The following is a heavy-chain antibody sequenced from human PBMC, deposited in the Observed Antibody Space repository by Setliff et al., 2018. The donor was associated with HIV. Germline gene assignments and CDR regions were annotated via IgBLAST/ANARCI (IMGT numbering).Heavy chain of an antibody. CDR2: INPNSGGT. Sequence: ASVKVSCKASGYTFTGYYMHWVRQAPGQGLEWMGWINPNSGGTTYAQKFQGRVTMTRDTSISTAYMEVSRLRSDDTAVYYCVRVRVVRGDQAYYYYYYYGMDVWGQGTTVTVS. CDR1: GYTFTGYY. D-gene: IGHD3-10*01. CDR3: VRVRVVRGDQAYYYYYYYGMDV. J-gene: IGHJ6*02. V-gene: IGHV1-2*02.